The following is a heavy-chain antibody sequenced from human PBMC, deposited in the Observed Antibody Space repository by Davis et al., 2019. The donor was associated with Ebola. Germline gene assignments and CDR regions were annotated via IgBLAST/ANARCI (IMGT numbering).Heavy chain of an antibody. CDR1: RDSISPYY. V-gene: IGHV4-59*01. Sequence: MPSETLSLTCTVSRDSISPYYWTWIRQSSGKGLEWIGYVSYTGSTKYNPSLKSRVTMSVDTSSNQFSLEMTSVTDADAAVYFCAREGRWANWFDPWGQGTLVTVSS. J-gene: IGHJ5*02. CDR3: AREGRWANWFDP. CDR2: VSYTGST. D-gene: IGHD4-23*01.